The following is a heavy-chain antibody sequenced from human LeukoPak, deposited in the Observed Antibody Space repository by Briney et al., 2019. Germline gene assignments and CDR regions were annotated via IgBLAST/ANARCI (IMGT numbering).Heavy chain of an antibody. D-gene: IGHD3-9*01. Sequence: SETLSLTCTVSGGSISSGSYYWSWIRQPAGKGLEWIGRIYTSGSTNYNPSLKSRVTISVDTSKNQFSLKLSSVTAADTAVYYCARAVILTGYPRFDYWGQGTLVTVSS. CDR2: IYTSGST. V-gene: IGHV4-61*02. CDR3: ARAVILTGYPRFDY. J-gene: IGHJ4*02. CDR1: GGSISSGSYY.